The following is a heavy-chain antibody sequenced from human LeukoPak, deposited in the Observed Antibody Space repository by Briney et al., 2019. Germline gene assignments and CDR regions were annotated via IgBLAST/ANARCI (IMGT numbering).Heavy chain of an antibody. CDR1: GYTFTGYY. CDR3: ARETIFGYYGSGSEFDY. CDR2: INPNSGGT. D-gene: IGHD3-10*01. J-gene: IGHJ4*02. Sequence: ASVKVSCKASGYTFTGYYMHWVRQAPGQGLEWMGWINPNSGGTNYAQKFQGRVTMTRDTSISTAYMELSRLRSDDTAVCYCARETIFGYYGSGSEFDYWGQGTLVTVSS. V-gene: IGHV1-2*02.